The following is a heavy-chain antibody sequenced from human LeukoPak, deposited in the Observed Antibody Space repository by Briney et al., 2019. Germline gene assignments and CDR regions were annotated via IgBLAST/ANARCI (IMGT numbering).Heavy chain of an antibody. V-gene: IGHV1-69*13. Sequence: ASVKVSCKASGGTFSSYAISWVRQAPGQGLEWMGGIIPIFGTANYAQKFQGRVTITADESTSTAYMELSSLRSEDTAVYYCARDGEEYSCSWYGDYWGQGTLVTVSS. D-gene: IGHD6-13*01. CDR3: ARDGEEYSCSWYGDY. J-gene: IGHJ4*02. CDR2: IIPIFGTA. CDR1: GGTFSSYA.